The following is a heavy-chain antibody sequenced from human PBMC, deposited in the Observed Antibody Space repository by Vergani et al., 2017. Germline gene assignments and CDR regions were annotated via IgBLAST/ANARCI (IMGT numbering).Heavy chain of an antibody. CDR1: GGTFGSHT. CDR2: ISAYNGNT. CDR3: ARLTVTMGHTWFDP. J-gene: IGHJ5*02. D-gene: IGHD4-17*01. V-gene: IGHV1-18*01. Sequence: QVQLEQSGAEVKKPGSSVTVSCRASGGTFGSHTISWVRQAPGQGLEWMGWISAYNGNTNYAQKLQGRVTMTTDTSTSTAYMELRSLRSDDTAVYYCARLTVTMGHTWFDPWGQGTLVTVSS.